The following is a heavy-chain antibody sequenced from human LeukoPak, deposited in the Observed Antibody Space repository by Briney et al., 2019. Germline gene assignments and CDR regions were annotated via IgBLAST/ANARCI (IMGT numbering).Heavy chain of an antibody. Sequence: ASVKVSCKASGYTFTSYYMHWVRQAPGQGLEWMGMIYPSGGSTSYAQKFQGRVTMTRDTSTSIVYMKMSSLRSEDTDVYYCTRLYDISNSWFDPWGQGTLVRDSS. V-gene: IGHV1-46*03. D-gene: IGHD3-9*01. CDR2: IYPSGGST. CDR3: TRLYDISNSWFDP. CDR1: GYTFTSYY. J-gene: IGHJ5*02.